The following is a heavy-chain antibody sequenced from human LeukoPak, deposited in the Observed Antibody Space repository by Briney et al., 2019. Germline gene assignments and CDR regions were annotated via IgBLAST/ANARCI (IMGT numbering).Heavy chain of an antibody. D-gene: IGHD5-24*01. Sequence: GASVKVSCKASGGTFSSYAISWVRQAPGQGLEWMGRITPILGIANYAQKFQGRVTITADKSTSTAYMELSSLRSEDTAVYYCARLGSRSRRWSAEYFQHWGQGTLVTVSS. CDR2: ITPILGIA. J-gene: IGHJ1*01. CDR1: GGTFSSYA. CDR3: ARLGSRSRRWSAEYFQH. V-gene: IGHV1-69*04.